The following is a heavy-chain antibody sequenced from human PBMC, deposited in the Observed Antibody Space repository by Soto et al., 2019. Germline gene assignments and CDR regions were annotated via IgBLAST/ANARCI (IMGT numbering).Heavy chain of an antibody. J-gene: IGHJ4*02. Sequence: QVQLVQSGAEVKKPGASVKVSCKASGYTFTGYAIHWVHQAPGQRLEWMGWINAGNGNTKYSQKFQGRVTITRDTSASTAYMELSSLRSEDTAVYYCARGDYYDIHDYWGQGTLVTVSS. CDR1: GYTFTGYA. CDR2: INAGNGNT. D-gene: IGHD3-22*01. V-gene: IGHV1-3*01. CDR3: ARGDYYDIHDY.